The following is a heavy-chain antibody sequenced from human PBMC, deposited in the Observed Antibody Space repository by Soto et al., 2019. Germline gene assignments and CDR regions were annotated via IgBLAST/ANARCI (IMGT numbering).Heavy chain of an antibody. CDR1: GGTFSSYA. J-gene: IGHJ4*02. D-gene: IGHD6-6*01. CDR3: ASTTEYSSSSGLVY. Sequence: SVKVSCKASGGTFSSYAISWVRQAPGQGLEWMGGIIPIFGTANYAQKFQGRVTITADESTSTAYMELSSLRSEDTAVYYCASTTEYSSSSGLVYWGQGTLVTVSS. CDR2: IIPIFGTA. V-gene: IGHV1-69*13.